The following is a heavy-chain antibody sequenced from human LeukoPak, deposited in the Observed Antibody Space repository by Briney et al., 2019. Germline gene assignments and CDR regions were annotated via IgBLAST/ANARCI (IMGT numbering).Heavy chain of an antibody. CDR1: GFTFSSYA. Sequence: GGSLRLSCAASGFTFSSYAMHWVRQAPGKGLEYVAAISTNGGSTYYADSVKGRFTISRDNAKNSLYLQMNSLRAEDTAVYYCARDLVYWGQGTLVTVSS. V-gene: IGHV3-64*04. J-gene: IGHJ4*02. CDR3: ARDLVY. D-gene: IGHD6-6*01. CDR2: ISTNGGST.